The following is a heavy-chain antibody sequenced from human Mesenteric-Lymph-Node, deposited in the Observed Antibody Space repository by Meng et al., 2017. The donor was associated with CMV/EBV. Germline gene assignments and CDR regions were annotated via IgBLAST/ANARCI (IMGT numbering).Heavy chain of an antibody. V-gene: IGHV3-30*02. J-gene: IGHJ3*02. Sequence: GESLKISCAASGFTFSNYGMHWVRQAPGKGLEWVAFIQDDRSNVKNYADSVKGRFTTSRDNSKNMLYLQMNSLRAEDTALYYCAKDNRGWAFDIWGQGTMVTVSS. D-gene: IGHD1-14*01. CDR1: GFTFSNYG. CDR2: IQDDRSNVK. CDR3: AKDNRGWAFDI.